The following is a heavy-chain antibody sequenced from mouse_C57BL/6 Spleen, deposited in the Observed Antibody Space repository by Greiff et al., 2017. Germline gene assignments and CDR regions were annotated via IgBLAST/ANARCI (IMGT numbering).Heavy chain of an antibody. CDR3: ARAGSSYGYFDY. CDR2: IDPSDSET. CDR1: GYTFTSYW. V-gene: IGHV1-52*01. D-gene: IGHD1-1*01. J-gene: IGHJ2*01. Sequence: QVHVKQPGAELVRPGSSVKLSCKASGYTFTSYWMHWVKQRPIQGLEWIGNIDPSDSETHYNQKFKDKATLTVDKSSSTAYMQLSSLTSEDSAVYYCARAGSSYGYFDYWGQGTTLTVSS.